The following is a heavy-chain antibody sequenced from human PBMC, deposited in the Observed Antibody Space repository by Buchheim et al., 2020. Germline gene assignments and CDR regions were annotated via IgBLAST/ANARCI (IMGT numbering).Heavy chain of an antibody. Sequence: QVQLVESGGGLVKPGGSLRLSCAASGFTFSDYYMSWIRQAPGKGLEWVSYISSSSSYTNYADSVKGRFTISRDNAKNSLYLQMNSLRAEDTAVYYCARDQRYSSGWYIIEDYYYYGMDVWGQGTT. CDR1: GFTFSDYY. D-gene: IGHD6-19*01. CDR3: ARDQRYSSGWYIIEDYYYYGMDV. J-gene: IGHJ6*02. CDR2: ISSSSSYT. V-gene: IGHV3-11*06.